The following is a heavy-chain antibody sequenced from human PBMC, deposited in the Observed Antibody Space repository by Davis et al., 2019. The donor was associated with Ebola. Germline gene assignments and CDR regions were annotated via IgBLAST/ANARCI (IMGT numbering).Heavy chain of an antibody. Sequence: GSLRLSCAVSGGSISSSNWWSWVRQPPGKGLEWIGEIYHSGSTNYNPALKSRVTISADTSKNQFSLRLRSVTAADTAVYYCARGTYYGTGSHWGQGTLVTVSS. CDR1: GGSISSSNW. V-gene: IGHV4-4*02. D-gene: IGHD3-10*01. J-gene: IGHJ4*02. CDR3: ARGTYYGTGSH. CDR2: IYHSGST.